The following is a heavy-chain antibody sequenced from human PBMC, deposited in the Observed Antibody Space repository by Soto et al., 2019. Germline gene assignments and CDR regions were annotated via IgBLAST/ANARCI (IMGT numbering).Heavy chain of an antibody. Sequence: ASVKVSCKVSGYTLTELSMHWVRQAPGKGLEWMGGFDPEDGETIYAQKFQGRVTMTEDTSTDTAYMELSSLRSEDTAVYYCTTDLRDTAMASYCGGDCYENYWGQGTLVTVSS. V-gene: IGHV1-24*01. CDR3: TTDLRDTAMASYCGGDCYENY. CDR1: GYTLTELS. CDR2: FDPEDGET. D-gene: IGHD2-21*02. J-gene: IGHJ4*02.